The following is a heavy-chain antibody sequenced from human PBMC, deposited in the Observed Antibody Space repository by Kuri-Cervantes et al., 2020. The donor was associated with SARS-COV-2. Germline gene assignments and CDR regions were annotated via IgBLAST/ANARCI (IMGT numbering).Heavy chain of an antibody. J-gene: IGHJ6*03. Sequence: GESLKISCVVSEFAFSKYRMNWVRQALGKGLEWVSSISSSSSYIYYADSVKGRFTISRDNAKNSLYLQMNSLRAEDTAVYYCARDPGMVAATPYMDVWGKGTTVTVSS. CDR3: ARDPGMVAATPYMDV. CDR1: EFAFSKYR. CDR2: ISSSSSYI. V-gene: IGHV3-21*04. D-gene: IGHD2-15*01.